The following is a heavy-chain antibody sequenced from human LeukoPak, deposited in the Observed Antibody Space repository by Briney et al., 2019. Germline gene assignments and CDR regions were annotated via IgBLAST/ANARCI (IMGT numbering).Heavy chain of an antibody. D-gene: IGHD2-2*01. J-gene: IGHJ4*02. CDR3: ARDRSDIVVVPAATGGDPIDY. CDR2: ISSSSSYI. V-gene: IGHV3-21*01. Sequence: PGGSLRLSCAASGFTFSSYSMSWVRQAPGKGLEWVSSISSSSSYIYYADSVKGRFTISRDNAKNSLYLQMNSLRAEDTAVYYCARDRSDIVVVPAATGGDPIDYWGQGTLVTVSS. CDR1: GFTFSSYS.